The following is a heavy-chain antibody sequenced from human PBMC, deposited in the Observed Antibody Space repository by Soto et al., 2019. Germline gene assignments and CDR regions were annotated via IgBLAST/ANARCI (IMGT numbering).Heavy chain of an antibody. Sequence: ASVKVSCKASGYTFTSYYMHWVRQAPGQGLEWMGIINPSGGSTSYAQKFQGRVTMTRDTFTSTVYMELSSLRSEDTAVYYCVIQTGGYCSSTSCYAPYYYGMDVWGQGTAVNVSS. CDR2: INPSGGST. D-gene: IGHD2-2*01. CDR1: GYTFTSYY. V-gene: IGHV1-46*03. J-gene: IGHJ6*02. CDR3: VIQTGGYCSSTSCYAPYYYGMDV.